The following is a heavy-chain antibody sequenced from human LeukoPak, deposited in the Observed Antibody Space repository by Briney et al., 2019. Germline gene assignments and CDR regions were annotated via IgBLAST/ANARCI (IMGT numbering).Heavy chain of an antibody. J-gene: IGHJ4*02. CDR3: ASRAGKPGNTPWCFDY. CDR1: GFTFSSYA. D-gene: IGHD1-7*01. V-gene: IGHV3-7*01. Sequence: GGSLRLSCAASGFTFSSYAMHWVRQAPGKGPEWVANIRQDGSETNYVDSVRGRFTIARDNTKNSLYLQMTSLRGEDTAVYYCASRAGKPGNTPWCFDYWGQGALVTVSS. CDR2: IRQDGSET.